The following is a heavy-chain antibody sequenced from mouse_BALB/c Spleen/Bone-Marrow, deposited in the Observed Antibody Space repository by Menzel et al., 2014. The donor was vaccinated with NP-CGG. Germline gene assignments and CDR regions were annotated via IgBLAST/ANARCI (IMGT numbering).Heavy chain of an antibody. CDR3: ARRGLRRGYYFDY. Sequence: VMLVESGAELMKPGASVKISCKATGYTFSSYWIEWVKQRPGHGLEWIGEILPGSGSTNYNEKFKGKATFTADTSSXTAYMQLSSLTSEDSAVYYCARRGLRRGYYFDYWGQGTTLTVSS. CDR2: ILPGSGST. V-gene: IGHV1-9*01. CDR1: GYTFSSYW. J-gene: IGHJ2*01.